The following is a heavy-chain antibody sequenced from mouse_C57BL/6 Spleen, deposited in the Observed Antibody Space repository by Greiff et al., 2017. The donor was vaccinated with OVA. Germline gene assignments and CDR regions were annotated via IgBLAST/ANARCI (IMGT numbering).Heavy chain of an antibody. CDR2: IDPSDSYT. J-gene: IGHJ4*01. Sequence: QVQLQQPGAELVKPGASVKLSCKASGYTFTSYWMQWVKQRPGQGLEWIGEIDPSDSYTNYNQKFKGKATLTVDTSSSTAYMQLSSLTSEYSAVYYCARSTRAMDYWGQGTSVTVSS. CDR3: ARSTRAMDY. D-gene: IGHD2-13*01. V-gene: IGHV1-50*01. CDR1: GYTFTSYW.